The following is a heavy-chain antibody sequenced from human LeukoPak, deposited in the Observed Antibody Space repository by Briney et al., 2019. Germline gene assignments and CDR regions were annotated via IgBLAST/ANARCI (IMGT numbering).Heavy chain of an antibody. Sequence: ASVKVSCKASVYTFTSYYMHWVRQAPGQGLEWMGVINPNGGSTTYAQKFQGRVTMTRDRSTTTVYMELSSLRSEDTAVYYCARDPSGSWQWFDYWGQGTLVTVSS. CDR3: ARDPSGSWQWFDY. V-gene: IGHV1-46*01. CDR1: VYTFTSYY. D-gene: IGHD1-26*01. CDR2: INPNGGST. J-gene: IGHJ4*02.